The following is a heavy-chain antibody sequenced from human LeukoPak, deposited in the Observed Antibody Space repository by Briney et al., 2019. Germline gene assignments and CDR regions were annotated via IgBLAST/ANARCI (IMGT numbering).Heavy chain of an antibody. Sequence: GGSLRLSCTVSGFTVSSNSMSWVRQAPGKGLEWVSFISSSSSTIYYSDSVKGRFTISRDNAKNSLYLQMNNLRAEDTAVYYCARYSNYQTYFFDYWGQGTLVTVSS. D-gene: IGHD4-11*01. CDR2: ISSSSSTI. CDR1: GFTVSSNS. J-gene: IGHJ4*02. CDR3: ARYSNYQTYFFDY. V-gene: IGHV3-48*01.